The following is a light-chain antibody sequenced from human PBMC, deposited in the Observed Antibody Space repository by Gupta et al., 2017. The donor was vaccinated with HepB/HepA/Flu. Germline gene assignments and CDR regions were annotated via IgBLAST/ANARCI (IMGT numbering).Light chain of an antibody. CDR3: ETWDSNTRV. CDR2: LEGSGSY. Sequence: QPVLTQSSSASPSLGSSVKLTRTLSSGHSSYIISWRQQQPGKAARYLMKLEGSGSYNKGSGVPGRFSGSSAGADRYLTISNLQSDDEADYYCETWDSNTRVFGGGTKLTVL. CDR1: SGHSSYI. V-gene: IGLV4-60*03. J-gene: IGLJ2*01.